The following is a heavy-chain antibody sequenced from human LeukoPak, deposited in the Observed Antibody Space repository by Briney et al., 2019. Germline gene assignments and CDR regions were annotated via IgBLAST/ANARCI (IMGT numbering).Heavy chain of an antibody. CDR1: GFTLSTYA. D-gene: IGHD6-25*01. V-gene: IGHV3-23*01. J-gene: IGHJ4*02. CDR2: ISTTT. CDR3: VSGVDY. Sequence: PGGSLRLSCAASGFTLSTYAMSWFRQVPAKGLEWVSAISTTTYYADFVEGRFTISRDNSKNTLYLQMNSLRTEDTAVYYCVSGVDYWGQGTLVTVSS.